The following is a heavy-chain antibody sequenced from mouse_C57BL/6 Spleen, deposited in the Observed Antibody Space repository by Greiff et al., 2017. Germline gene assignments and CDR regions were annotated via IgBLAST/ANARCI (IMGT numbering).Heavy chain of an antibody. D-gene: IGHD1-1*01. CDR1: GFTFSSYA. Sequence: EVQLVESGGGLVKPGGSLKLSCAASGFTFSSYAMSWVRQTPEKRLEWVATISDGGSYTYYPDNVKGRFTISRDNAKNNLYLQMSHLKSEDTAMYYCARDRGYGSSYFDYWGQGTTLTVSS. CDR3: ARDRGYGSSYFDY. J-gene: IGHJ2*01. V-gene: IGHV5-4*01. CDR2: ISDGGSYT.